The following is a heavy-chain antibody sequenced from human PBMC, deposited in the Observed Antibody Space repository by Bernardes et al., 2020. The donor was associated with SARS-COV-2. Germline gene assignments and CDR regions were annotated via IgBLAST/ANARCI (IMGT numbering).Heavy chain of an antibody. D-gene: IGHD3-10*01. CDR2: IIPIFGTA. Sequence: SVKVSCKASGGTFSSYAISWVRQAPGQGLEWMGGIIPIFGTATYAQKFQGRVTITADESTSTAYMELSSLRSEDTAVYYCARDPEIGVGLYYFDYWGQGTLVTVSS. CDR3: ARDPEIGVGLYYFDY. V-gene: IGHV1-69*13. J-gene: IGHJ4*02. CDR1: GGTFSSYA.